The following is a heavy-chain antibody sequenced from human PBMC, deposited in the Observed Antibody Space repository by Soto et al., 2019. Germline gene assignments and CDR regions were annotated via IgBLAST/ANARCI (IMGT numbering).Heavy chain of an antibody. D-gene: IGHD2-2*01. CDR3: ARDSIFGGVPAAYVPSYXDY. CDR1: GGSISSYY. Sequence: SETLSLTCTVSGGSISSYYWSWIRQPPGKGLEWIGYIYYSGSTNYNPSLKSRVTISVDTSKNQFSLKLSSVTAADTAVYYCARDSIFGGVPAAYVPSYXDYWGQGTLVTVSS. J-gene: IGHJ4*02. CDR2: IYYSGST. V-gene: IGHV4-59*01.